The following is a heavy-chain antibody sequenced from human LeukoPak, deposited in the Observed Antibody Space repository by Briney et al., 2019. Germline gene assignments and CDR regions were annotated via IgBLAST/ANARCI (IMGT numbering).Heavy chain of an antibody. Sequence: ASVKVSCKASGYTFTSYDINWVRQATGQGLEWMGWMNPNSGNTGYAQKFQGRVTITRNTSISTAHMELRSLRSDDTAVYYCARDRGSHSFDYWGQGTLVTVSS. CDR2: MNPNSGNT. V-gene: IGHV1-8*03. CDR3: ARDRGSHSFDY. D-gene: IGHD6-13*01. CDR1: GYTFTSYD. J-gene: IGHJ4*02.